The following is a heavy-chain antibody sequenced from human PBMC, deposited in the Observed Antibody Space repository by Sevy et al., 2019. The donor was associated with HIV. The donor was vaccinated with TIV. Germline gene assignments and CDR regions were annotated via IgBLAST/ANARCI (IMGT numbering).Heavy chain of an antibody. V-gene: IGHV3-30*04. Sequence: GGSLRLSCAASGFTFSDYDMHGVRQAPCKGLEWVAVMSHDGNYKNHADSVKVRFTISRDNFKNTLYLQMNSLRVEDTAVYFCARLFSCGGDCYYLDYWGQGAPVTVSS. CDR2: MSHDGNYK. CDR3: ARLFSCGGDCYYLDY. J-gene: IGHJ4*02. D-gene: IGHD2-21*02. CDR1: GFTFSDYD.